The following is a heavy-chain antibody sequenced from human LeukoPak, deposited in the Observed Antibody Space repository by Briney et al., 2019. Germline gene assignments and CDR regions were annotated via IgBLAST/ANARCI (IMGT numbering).Heavy chain of an antibody. D-gene: IGHD2-15*01. V-gene: IGHV1-2*04. CDR3: ARDVGQSTVLDN. J-gene: IGHJ4*02. CDR2: INPNSGGT. Sequence: ASVKVSCKASGYTFTGYYMHWVRRAPGQGLGWMGWINPNSGGTNYAQKFQGWVTMTRDTSISTAYMELSRLRSDDTAVYYCARDVGQSTVLDNWGQGTLVTVSS. CDR1: GYTFTGYY.